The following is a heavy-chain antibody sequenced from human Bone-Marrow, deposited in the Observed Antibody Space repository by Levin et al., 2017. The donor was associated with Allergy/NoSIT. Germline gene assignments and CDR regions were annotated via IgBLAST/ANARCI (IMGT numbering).Heavy chain of an antibody. CDR2: ISRRSTWM. D-gene: IGHD6-19*01. Sequence: GESLKISCATSGFTFSDYSMGWVRQAPGKGLEWVSSISRRSTWMTYSDSLEDRFTISRDNAKNALYLQMDSLRAADTAVYYGARLSGGPDFDFWGQGALVTVSS. J-gene: IGHJ4*02. CDR3: ARLSGGPDFDF. V-gene: IGHV3-21*01. CDR1: GFTFSDYS.